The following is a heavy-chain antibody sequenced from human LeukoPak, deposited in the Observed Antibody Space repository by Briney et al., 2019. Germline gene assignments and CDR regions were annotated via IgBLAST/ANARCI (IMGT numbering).Heavy chain of an antibody. CDR3: AREGSHYYDSSGYLINPFDY. Sequence: RGSLRLSCAASGFTVSSHYMSWVRQAPGKGLEWVSVIYSGGSTYYADSVKGRFTISRDNSKNTLYLQMNSLRAEDTAVYYCAREGSHYYDSSGYLINPFDYWGQGTLVTVSS. CDR1: GFTVSSHY. J-gene: IGHJ4*02. CDR2: IYSGGST. V-gene: IGHV3-53*01. D-gene: IGHD3-22*01.